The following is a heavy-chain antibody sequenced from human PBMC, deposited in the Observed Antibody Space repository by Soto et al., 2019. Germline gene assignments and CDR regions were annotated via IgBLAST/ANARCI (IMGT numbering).Heavy chain of an antibody. J-gene: IGHJ4*02. D-gene: IGHD6-6*01. Sequence: ASVKVSCKASGYTFTSYGISWVRQAPGQGLEWMGWISAYNGNTNYAQKLQGRVTMTTDTSTSTAYMELRSLRSDDTAVYYCARETAYSSSSDCFDYWGQGTLVTVSS. V-gene: IGHV1-18*01. CDR1: GYTFTSYG. CDR3: ARETAYSSSSDCFDY. CDR2: ISAYNGNT.